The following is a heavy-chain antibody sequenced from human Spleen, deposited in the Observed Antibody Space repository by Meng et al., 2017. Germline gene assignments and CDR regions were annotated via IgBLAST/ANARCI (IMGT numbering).Heavy chain of an antibody. CDR1: GFSFSDHY. D-gene: IGHD2-15*01. J-gene: IGHJ3*02. V-gene: IGHV3-11*04. CDR3: ARPLGYCSGGSCYHDAFDI. CDR2: ISTSGNTI. Sequence: GGSLRLSCAASGFSFSDHYMNWIRQAPGKGLEWLSYISTSGNTIYYADSVKGRFTISRDNAKNSLYLQMNSLRAEDTAVHYCARPLGYCSGGSCYHDAFDIWGQGTMVTVSS.